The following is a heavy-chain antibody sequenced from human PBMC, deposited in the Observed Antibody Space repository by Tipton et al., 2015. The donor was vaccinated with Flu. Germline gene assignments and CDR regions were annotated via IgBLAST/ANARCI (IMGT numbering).Heavy chain of an antibody. CDR1: GGSISTYY. J-gene: IGHJ5*02. CDR3: AREGDDYSRGWYAS. V-gene: IGHV4-4*07. Sequence: TLSLTCSVSGGSISTYYWSWIRQPAGKGLEWVGHFYNNGSTRYNPSLKNRCTRSADTSRSQFSLKVTSVTAADTAVYFCAREGDDYSRGWYASWGQGILFTVSS. CDR2: FYNNGST. D-gene: IGHD6-19*01.